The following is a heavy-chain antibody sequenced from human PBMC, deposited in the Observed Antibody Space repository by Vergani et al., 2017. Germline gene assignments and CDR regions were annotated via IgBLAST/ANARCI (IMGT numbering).Heavy chain of an antibody. J-gene: IGHJ4*02. CDR1: GFTFSDYY. Sequence: QVQLVESGGGLVKPGGSLRLSCAASGFTFSDYYMSWIRQAPGKGLEWVAVIWYDGSNKYYADSVKGRFTISRDNSKNTLYLQMNSLRAEDTAVYYCARDGVVGARGDYWGQGTLVTVSS. D-gene: IGHD1-26*01. V-gene: IGHV3-33*08. CDR2: IWYDGSNK. CDR3: ARDGVVGARGDY.